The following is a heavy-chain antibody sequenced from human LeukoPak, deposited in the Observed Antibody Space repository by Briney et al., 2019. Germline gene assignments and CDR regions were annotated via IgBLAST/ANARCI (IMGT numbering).Heavy chain of an antibody. D-gene: IGHD3-3*01. CDR2: ISGSGGST. CDR3: AKDLRFLEWFFDY. CDR1: GFTFSSYA. Sequence: GGSLRLSCAASGFTFSSYAMSWVRQAPGKGLEWVSAISGSGGSTYYADSVKGRFTISRDNSKNTLYLQMNGLRAEDTAVYYCAKDLRFLEWFFDYWGQGTLVTVSS. V-gene: IGHV3-23*01. J-gene: IGHJ4*02.